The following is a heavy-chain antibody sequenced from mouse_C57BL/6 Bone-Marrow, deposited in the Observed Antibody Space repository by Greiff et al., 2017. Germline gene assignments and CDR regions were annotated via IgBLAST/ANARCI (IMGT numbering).Heavy chain of an antibody. CDR2: IYPGSGST. CDR3: ARAINTVVAYNYAMDY. J-gene: IGHJ4*01. D-gene: IGHD1-1*01. V-gene: IGHV1-55*01. CDR1: AYPFTSYW. Sequence: QVQLQQPGAELVQPGASVQMSCKASAYPFTSYWITWVKQRPGQGLEWIGDIYPGSGSTNYNEKFKSKATLTVDTSSSTAYMQLSSLTSEDSAVYYCARAINTVVAYNYAMDYWGQGTSVSVSS.